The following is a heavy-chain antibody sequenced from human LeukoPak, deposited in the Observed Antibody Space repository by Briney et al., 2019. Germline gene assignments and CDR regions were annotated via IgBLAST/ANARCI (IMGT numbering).Heavy chain of an antibody. CDR2: INSNGDTT. V-gene: IGHV3-64*01. J-gene: IGHJ4*02. Sequence: GGSLRLSCVASGFTFSNYAMHWVRRAPGKGLEYVSAINSNGDTTYYANSVKGRFTISRDNSKNTLYLQMGSLRAEDMAVYYCGRGGGRYSSLLDYGGQGTLVTVS. CDR1: GFTFSNYA. D-gene: IGHD6-19*01. CDR3: GRGGGRYSSLLDY.